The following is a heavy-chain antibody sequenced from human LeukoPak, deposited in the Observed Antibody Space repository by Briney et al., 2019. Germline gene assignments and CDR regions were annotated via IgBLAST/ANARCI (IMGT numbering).Heavy chain of an antibody. V-gene: IGHV1-2*02. CDR1: GYTFTGYY. J-gene: IGHJ4*02. CDR3: ATARDRNSVYSSLDY. D-gene: IGHD5/OR15-5a*01. Sequence: ASVKVSCKASGYTFTGYYMHWVRQAPEQGLEWMGWINPNSGGTNYAQKFQGRVTMTRDTSISTAYMELSSLRSDDTAVYYCATARDRNSVYSSLDYWGQGTLVTVSS. CDR2: INPNSGGT.